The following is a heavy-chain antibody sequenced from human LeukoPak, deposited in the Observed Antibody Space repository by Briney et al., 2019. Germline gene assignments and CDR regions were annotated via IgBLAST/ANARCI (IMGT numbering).Heavy chain of an antibody. V-gene: IGHV4-59*01. CDR1: GGSISSYY. D-gene: IGHD3-22*01. CDR2: IYYSGST. Sequence: PSETLSLTCTVSGGSISSYYWSWIRRPPGKGLEWIGYIYYSGSTNYNPSLKSRVTISVDTSKNQFSLKLSSVTAADTAVYYCARDYYDSSGSNWFDPWGQGTLVTVSS. J-gene: IGHJ5*02. CDR3: ARDYYDSSGSNWFDP.